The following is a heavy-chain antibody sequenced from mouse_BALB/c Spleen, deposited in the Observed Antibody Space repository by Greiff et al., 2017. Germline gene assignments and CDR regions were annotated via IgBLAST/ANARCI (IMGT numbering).Heavy chain of an antibody. CDR2: IYPGNVNT. J-gene: IGHJ2*01. V-gene: IGHV1S56*01. Sequence: QVHVKQSGPELVKPGASVRISCKASGYTFTSYYIHWVKQRPGQGLEWIGWIYPGNVNTKYNEKFKGKATLTADKSSSTAYMQLSSLTSEDSAVYCCARGKYGSSLDYWGEGTTLTVAA. CDR3: ARGKYGSSLDY. CDR1: GYTFTSYY. D-gene: IGHD1-1*01.